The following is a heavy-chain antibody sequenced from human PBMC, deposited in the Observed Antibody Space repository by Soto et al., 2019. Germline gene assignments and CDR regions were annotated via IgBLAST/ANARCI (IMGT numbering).Heavy chain of an antibody. CDR2: ISSSGDST. V-gene: IGHV3-23*01. CDR3: AKSGAKKYHFDRHPYDY. J-gene: IGHJ4*02. Sequence: PGGSLRLSCAASGFTFRTYGMNWVRQAPGQGLEWVSDISSSGDSTFYADSVKGRFTISRDNSKNTLFLQMNGLRAEDTAVYYCAKSGAKKYHFDRHPYDYWGQGITVTVSS. CDR1: GFTFRTYG. D-gene: IGHD1-26*01.